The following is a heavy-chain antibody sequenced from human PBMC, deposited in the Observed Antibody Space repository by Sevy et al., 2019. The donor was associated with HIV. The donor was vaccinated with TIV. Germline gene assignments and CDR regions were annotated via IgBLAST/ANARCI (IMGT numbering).Heavy chain of an antibody. CDR1: GGTFSSYA. D-gene: IGHD3-22*01. CDR3: TLLYYYDSSGYPKHFDY. Sequence: ASVKVSCKASGGTFSSYAISWVRQAPGQGLEWMGGIIPIFGTANYAQKFQGRVTITADKSTSTAYMELSSLRAEDTAVYYCTLLYYYDSSGYPKHFDYWGQGTLVTVSS. V-gene: IGHV1-69*06. J-gene: IGHJ4*02. CDR2: IIPIFGTA.